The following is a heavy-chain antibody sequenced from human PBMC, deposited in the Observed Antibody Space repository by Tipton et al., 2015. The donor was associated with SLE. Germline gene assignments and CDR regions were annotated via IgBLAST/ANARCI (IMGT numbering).Heavy chain of an antibody. CDR1: SDSITSGGFY. CDR2: IHSSGHT. Sequence: TLSLTCTVSSDSITSGGFYWTWIRQHPGKGLEWIGHIHSSGHTYYNLSLKGQVTISVDTSKSQFSLILSSVTAADTAVYFCARGEGSGSYSSGQFDFWGQGTLVTVSS. D-gene: IGHD3-10*01. V-gene: IGHV4-31*01. CDR3: ARGEGSGSYSSGQFDF. J-gene: IGHJ4*02.